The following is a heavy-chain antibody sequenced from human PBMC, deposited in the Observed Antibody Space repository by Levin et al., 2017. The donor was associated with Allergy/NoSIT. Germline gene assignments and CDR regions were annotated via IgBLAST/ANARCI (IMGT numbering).Heavy chain of an antibody. V-gene: IGHV3-21*01. CDR3: AREKGGKYCSGGSCFSTVDAFDV. D-gene: IGHD2-15*01. J-gene: IGHJ3*01. CDR1: GFTFTSYS. Sequence: TGGSLRLSCAASGFTFTSYSMNWVRQAPGQGLEWVSSISSSSSYIYYADSVKGRFTISRDTAKNSLYLQMNRLRAEDTAVYYCAREKGGKYCSGGSCFSTVDAFDVWGQGTVVTVSS. CDR2: ISSSSSYI.